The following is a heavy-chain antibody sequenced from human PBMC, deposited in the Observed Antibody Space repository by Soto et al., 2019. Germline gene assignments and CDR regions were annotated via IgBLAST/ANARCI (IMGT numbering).Heavy chain of an antibody. J-gene: IGHJ4*02. Sequence: SVKVSCKASGGTFSSYAISWVRQAPGQGLEWMGGIIPIFGTANYAQKFQGRVTITADESTSTAYMELSSLRSEDTAVYYCAVGGIVVVPAAMSDYYFDYWGQGTLVTVSS. D-gene: IGHD2-2*01. CDR3: AVGGIVVVPAAMSDYYFDY. CDR1: GGTFSSYA. CDR2: IIPIFGTA. V-gene: IGHV1-69*13.